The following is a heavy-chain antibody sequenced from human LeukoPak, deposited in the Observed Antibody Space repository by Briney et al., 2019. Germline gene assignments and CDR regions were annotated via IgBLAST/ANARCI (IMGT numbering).Heavy chain of an antibody. V-gene: IGHV4-61*02. CDR3: ARDVPAAINLYYYYYMDV. Sequence: SQTLSLTCTVSGGSISSGSYYWSWIRQPAGKGLEWIGCIYTSGRTNYNPSLKSRATISVDTSKNQFSLKLSSVTAADTAVYCCARDVPAAINLYYYYYMDVWGKGTTVTVSS. CDR2: IYTSGRT. CDR1: GGSISSGSYY. J-gene: IGHJ6*03. D-gene: IGHD2-2*02.